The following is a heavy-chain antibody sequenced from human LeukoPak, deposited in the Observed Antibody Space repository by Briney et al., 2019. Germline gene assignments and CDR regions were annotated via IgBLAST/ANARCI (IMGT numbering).Heavy chain of an antibody. Sequence: SETLSLTCTVSGGSISSSSYYWGWIRQPPGKGLEWIGSIYYSGSTYYNPSLKSRVTISVDTSKNQFSLKLSSVTAADTAVYYCAGHFAPRWFDPWGQGTLVTVSS. CDR2: IYYSGST. J-gene: IGHJ5*02. V-gene: IGHV4-39*01. CDR1: GGSISSSSYY. CDR3: AGHFAPRWFDP.